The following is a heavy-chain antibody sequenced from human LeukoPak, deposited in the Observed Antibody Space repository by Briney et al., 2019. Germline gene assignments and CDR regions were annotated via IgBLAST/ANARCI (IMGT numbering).Heavy chain of an antibody. CDR3: AKVPIRGTYTGDY. CDR2: ISSSSSTI. V-gene: IGHV3-48*01. J-gene: IGHJ4*02. Sequence: GGSLRLSCAASGFTFSSYSMNWVRQAPGKGLEWVSYISSSSSTICYADSVKGRFTISRDNAKNSLYLQMNSLRAEDTAVYYCAKVPIRGTYTGDYWGQGALVTVSS. D-gene: IGHD1-26*01. CDR1: GFTFSSYS.